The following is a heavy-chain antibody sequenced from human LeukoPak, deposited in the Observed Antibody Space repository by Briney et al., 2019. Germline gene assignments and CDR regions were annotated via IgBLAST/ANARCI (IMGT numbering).Heavy chain of an antibody. Sequence: GRSLRLSCAASGFTFDDYAMHWVRQAPGKGLEWVAVISYDGSNKYYADSVKGRFTISRDNSKNTLCLQMNSLRAEDTAVYYCAREDYPRYYYYYGMDVWGQGTTVTVSS. D-gene: IGHD4-11*01. CDR2: ISYDGSNK. V-gene: IGHV3-30-3*01. CDR1: GFTFDDYA. CDR3: AREDYPRYYYYYGMDV. J-gene: IGHJ6*02.